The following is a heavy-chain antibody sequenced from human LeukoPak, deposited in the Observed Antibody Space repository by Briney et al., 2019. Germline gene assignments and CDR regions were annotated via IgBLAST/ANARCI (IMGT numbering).Heavy chain of an antibody. CDR2: IIPIFTTA. D-gene: IGHD3-22*01. V-gene: IGHV1-69*13. CDR3: ARVEDDSSGYGLFDP. Sequence: SVKVSCKASGGTFSSFTISWVRQAPGQGLEWMGGIIPIFTTADYAQKFQGRVTITADESTSTAYMDLSSLRSDDTAVYYCARVEDDSSGYGLFDPWGQGTLVTVSS. CDR1: GGTFSSFT. J-gene: IGHJ5*02.